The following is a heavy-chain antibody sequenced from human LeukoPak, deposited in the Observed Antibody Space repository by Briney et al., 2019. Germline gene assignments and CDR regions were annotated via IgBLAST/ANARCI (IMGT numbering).Heavy chain of an antibody. V-gene: IGHV1-18*01. D-gene: IGHD2-21*01. J-gene: IGHJ6*02. Sequence: ASVKVSCKASGYTFTSYGISWVRQAPGQGLEWMGWISAYNGNTNYAQEFQGRVTMTRDTSISTAYMELSRLRSDDTAAYYCARDDGKRQPKIPWNYYYGMDVWGQGTTVTVSS. CDR3: ARDDGKRQPKIPWNYYYGMDV. CDR2: ISAYNGNT. CDR1: GYTFTSYG.